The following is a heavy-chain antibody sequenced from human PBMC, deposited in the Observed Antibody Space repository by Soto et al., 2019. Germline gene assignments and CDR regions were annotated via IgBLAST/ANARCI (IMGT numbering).Heavy chain of an antibody. V-gene: IGHV3-48*02. CDR2: ISSGGSSI. J-gene: IGHJ4*02. CDR3: ARRSHYGPFDY. D-gene: IGHD3-10*01. Sequence: DVQLVESGGGLVQPGGSLRLSCAASGFTFSSHGVSWVRQAPGKGLESVSYISSGGSSIYHADSVKGRFTISRDNAKNSLSLQMNSLRDDDTAVYYCARRSHYGPFDYWGQGTLVTVSS. CDR1: GFTFSSHG.